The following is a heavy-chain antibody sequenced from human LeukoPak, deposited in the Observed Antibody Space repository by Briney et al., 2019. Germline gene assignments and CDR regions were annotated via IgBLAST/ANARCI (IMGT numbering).Heavy chain of an antibody. CDR2: ISPSGNT. CDR3: ARRVRSADYRLDY. J-gene: IGHJ4*02. CDR1: GYSISNGYY. Sequence: SETLSLTCTVSGYSISNGYYWGWIRQPPGKSLEWVGEISPSGNTQYNPSLKSRVTISLDASKSQFYLKLNSVTAADTAVYYCARRVRSADYRLDYWGQGTLVTVSS. V-gene: IGHV4-38-2*02. D-gene: IGHD4-11*01.